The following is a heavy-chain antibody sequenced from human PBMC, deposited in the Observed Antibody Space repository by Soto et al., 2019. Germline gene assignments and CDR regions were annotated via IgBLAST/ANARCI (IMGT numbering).Heavy chain of an antibody. D-gene: IGHD5-12*01. Sequence: GASVKVSWKVCGDALADLSMRWVRQEQGKGLEWMGGFDPEDGETIYAQKFQGRVTMTEDTSTDTAYMELSSLRSEDTAVYYCATLQSGYDFGNWFDPWGQGALVTVSS. CDR3: ATLQSGYDFGNWFDP. J-gene: IGHJ5*02. V-gene: IGHV1-24*01. CDR2: FDPEDGET. CDR1: GDALADLS.